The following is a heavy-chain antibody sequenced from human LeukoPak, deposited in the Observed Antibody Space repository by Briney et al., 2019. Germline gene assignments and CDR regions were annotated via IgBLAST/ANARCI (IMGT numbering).Heavy chain of an antibody. CDR3: ASGYSYGYAFDI. J-gene: IGHJ3*02. Sequence: GGSLRLSCAGSGFTCSRYWRHWVRQAPGKGLVWVSRINSNGRSTSYADSVKGRFTISRDNAKNTLYLQMNSLRAEDTAVYSCASGYSYGYAFDIWGQGTMVTVSS. CDR1: GFTCSRYW. D-gene: IGHD5-18*01. V-gene: IGHV3-74*01. CDR2: INSNGRST.